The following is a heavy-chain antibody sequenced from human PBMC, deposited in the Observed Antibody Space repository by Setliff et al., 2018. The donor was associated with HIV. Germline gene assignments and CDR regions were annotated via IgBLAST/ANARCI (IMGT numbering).Heavy chain of an antibody. J-gene: IGHJ3*02. Sequence: SGPTLVNPTQTLPLTCTFSGFSLSTSGMCVSWIRQPPGKALEWLARIDWDDDKFYSTSLKTRLTISKDTSKKQVVLTMTNMDPVDTATYYCARTRVAAAGVGFDIWGQGTMVTVSS. CDR2: IDWDDDK. CDR3: ARTRVAAAGVGFDI. CDR1: GFSLSTSGMC. V-gene: IGHV2-70*17. D-gene: IGHD6-13*01.